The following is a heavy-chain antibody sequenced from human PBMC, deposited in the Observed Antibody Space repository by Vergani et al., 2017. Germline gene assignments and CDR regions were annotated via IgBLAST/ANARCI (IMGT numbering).Heavy chain of an antibody. V-gene: IGHV1-46*01. CDR2: INPSGGHT. CDR3: AREDYYDSSGYYPSFDY. J-gene: IGHJ4*02. D-gene: IGHD3-22*01. CDR1: GYTFSNYY. Sequence: QVQVVQSGAEVKKSGASVKVSCKTSGYTFSNYYMHWVRQAPGQGLEWMGIINPSGGHTNYAHKFQGRVTMTRDTSTSTVYMELSSLRSEDTAVYYCAREDYYDSSGYYPSFDYWGQGTLVTVSS.